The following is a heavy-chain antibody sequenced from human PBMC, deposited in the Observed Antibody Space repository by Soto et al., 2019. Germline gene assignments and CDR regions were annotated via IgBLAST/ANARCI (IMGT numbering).Heavy chain of an antibody. CDR3: AKDKTVVVQVAMEY. CDR2: ISYDGRKK. CDR1: GFTFSTYD. J-gene: IGHJ4*02. D-gene: IGHD2-2*01. Sequence: PGWSLRLSCAASGFTFSTYDIHLVRQAPGKGLEWVAVISYDGRKKHYADSLEGRFTISRDNSKNTLYLQMNSLRPEDSAVYYCAKDKTVVVQVAMEYWGKGTLVTVSS. V-gene: IGHV3-30*18.